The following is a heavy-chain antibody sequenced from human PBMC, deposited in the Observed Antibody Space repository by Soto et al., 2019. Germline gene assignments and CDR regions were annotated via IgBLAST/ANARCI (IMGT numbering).Heavy chain of an antibody. Sequence: QVQLVQSGAEVKKPGSSVKVSCKASGVTFSSYTISWVRQSPGQGLEWMGRIIPILGIANYAQKFQGRVTITADKSTSTDYMELSSLRSEDTEVYYCGSRYDISDYWGQGTLVTVSS. CDR2: IIPILGIA. J-gene: IGHJ4*02. CDR1: GVTFSSYT. V-gene: IGHV1-69*02. D-gene: IGHD3-22*01. CDR3: GSRYDISDY.